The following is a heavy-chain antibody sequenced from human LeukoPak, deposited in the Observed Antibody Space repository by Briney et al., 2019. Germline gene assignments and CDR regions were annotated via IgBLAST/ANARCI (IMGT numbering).Heavy chain of an antibody. J-gene: IGHJ2*01. CDR2: INHSGST. D-gene: IGHD2-15*01. Sequence: SETLSLTCAVYGGSFSGYYWSWIRQPPGKGLEWIGEINHSGSTNYNPSLKSRVTISVDTSKNQFSLKLSSVTAADTAVYYCARDRIVVVVAATLYFDLWGRGTLVTVSS. CDR1: GGSFSGYY. V-gene: IGHV4-34*01. CDR3: ARDRIVVVVAATLYFDL.